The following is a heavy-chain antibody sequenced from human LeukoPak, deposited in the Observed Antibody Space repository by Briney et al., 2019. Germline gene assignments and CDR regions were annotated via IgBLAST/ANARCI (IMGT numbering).Heavy chain of an antibody. D-gene: IGHD4-11*01. CDR2: IVVGSGNT. CDR1: XFTXXSSA. Sequence: SVXXSXXASXFTXXSSAVQWXRQARGQRLEWIGWIVVGSGNTNYAQKFQERVTITRDMSTSAAYMELSSLRSEDTAVYYCAAEGMTTWFDPWGQGTLVTVSS. J-gene: IGHJ5*02. CDR3: AAEGMTTWFDP. V-gene: IGHV1-58*01.